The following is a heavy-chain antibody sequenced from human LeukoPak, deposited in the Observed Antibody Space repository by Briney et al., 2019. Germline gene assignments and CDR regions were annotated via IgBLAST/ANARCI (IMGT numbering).Heavy chain of an antibody. D-gene: IGHD4-17*01. V-gene: IGHV3-7*01. Sequence: GGSLRLSCAASGFTFSSYWMSWVRQAPGKGLEWVANIKQDGSEKYYVDSVKGRFTISRDNAKNSLYLQMSSLRVEDTAVYYCARALMDHSDTFDYWGQGILVTVSS. CDR3: ARALMDHSDTFDY. CDR1: GFTFSSYW. CDR2: IKQDGSEK. J-gene: IGHJ4*02.